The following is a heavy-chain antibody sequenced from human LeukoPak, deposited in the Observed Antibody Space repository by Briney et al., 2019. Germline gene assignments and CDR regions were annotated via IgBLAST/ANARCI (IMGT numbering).Heavy chain of an antibody. V-gene: IGHV3-74*01. CDR2: INSDGSST. CDR1: GFTFSSYW. D-gene: IGHD5-12*01. Sequence: GGSLRLSCAASGFTFSSYWMHWVRQAPGKGLVWVSRINSDGSSTSYADSVKGRLTISRDNAKNTLYLRMNSLRAEDTAVYYCAKEEYGGYENWFDPWGQGTLVTVSS. J-gene: IGHJ5*02. CDR3: AKEEYGGYENWFDP.